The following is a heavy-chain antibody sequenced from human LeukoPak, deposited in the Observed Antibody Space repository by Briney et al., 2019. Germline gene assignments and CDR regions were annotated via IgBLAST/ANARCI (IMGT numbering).Heavy chain of an antibody. D-gene: IGHD1-1*01. CDR3: ARDHNYAFDN. CDR1: GFPFCDYS. Sequence: GGSLRLSCAASGFPFCDYSMNWVRQAPGKGREWISYIWISSGNTKYADPVKGRFTISGDNAKNSLYLQMNSLRVEDTAVYYCARDHNYAFDNWGQGTLVTVSS. CDR2: IWISSGNT. V-gene: IGHV3-48*04. J-gene: IGHJ4*02.